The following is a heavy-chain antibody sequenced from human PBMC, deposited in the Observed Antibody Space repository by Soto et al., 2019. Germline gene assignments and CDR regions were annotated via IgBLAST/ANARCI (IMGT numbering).Heavy chain of an antibody. V-gene: IGHV3-23*01. CDR3: ARARASSGYYYRDAFGI. D-gene: IGHD3-22*01. CDR2: ISSTGIST. Sequence: GGSLRLSCAASGFTFNTFAMSWVRQAPGKGLEWVSTISSTGISTYYADSVKGRFTISRDNSKNTLFLQMNSLRAEDTAVYYCARARASSGYYYRDAFGIWGQGTMVTVS. CDR1: GFTFNTFA. J-gene: IGHJ3*02.